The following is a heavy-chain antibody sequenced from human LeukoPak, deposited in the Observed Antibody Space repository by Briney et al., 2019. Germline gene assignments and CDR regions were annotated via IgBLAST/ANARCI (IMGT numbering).Heavy chain of an antibody. J-gene: IGHJ5*02. CDR1: GGSISSYY. CDR2: IYYSGST. Sequence: SETLSLTCTVSGGSISSYYWSWIRQTPGEGLERIGPIYYSGSTNYNTSLKSRVTISVHTSKNEFSLKLRSVTAADTAVYYCARAHELRDLMVGWFDPWGQGTLVTVSS. CDR3: ARAHELRDLMVGWFDP. V-gene: IGHV4-59*01. D-gene: IGHD3-9*01.